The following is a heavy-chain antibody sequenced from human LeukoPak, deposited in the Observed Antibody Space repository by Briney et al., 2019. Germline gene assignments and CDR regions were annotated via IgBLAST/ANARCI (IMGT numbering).Heavy chain of an antibody. V-gene: IGHV1-2*02. Sequence: ASVKVSCKASGYTFTGYYMHWVRQAPGQGLEWMGWINPNSGGTKYAQKFQGRVTMTRDTSISTAYMELSRLRSDDTAVYYCAKDQVVIPAATRYYYYGMDVWGQGTTVTVSS. CDR1: GYTFTGYY. D-gene: IGHD2-2*01. J-gene: IGHJ6*02. CDR3: AKDQVVIPAATRYYYYGMDV. CDR2: INPNSGGT.